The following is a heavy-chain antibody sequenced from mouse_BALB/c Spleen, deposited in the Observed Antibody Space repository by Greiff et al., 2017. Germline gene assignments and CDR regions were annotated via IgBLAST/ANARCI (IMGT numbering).Heavy chain of an antibody. Sequence: EVQLQQSGPELVKPGASVKMSCKASGYTFTSYVMHWVKQKHGQGLEWIGYINPYNDGTKYNEKFKGKATLTSDKSSSTAYMYLSSLTSEDSAVYYCSRLQRNYPIDYWGQGTSVTVSS. D-gene: IGHD6-1*01. V-gene: IGHV1-14*01. CDR2: INPYNDGT. J-gene: IGHJ4*01. CDR1: GYTFTSYV. CDR3: SRLQRNYPIDY.